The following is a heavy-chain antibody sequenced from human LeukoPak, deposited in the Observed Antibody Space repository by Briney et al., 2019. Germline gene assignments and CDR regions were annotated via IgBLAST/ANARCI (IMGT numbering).Heavy chain of an antibody. CDR2: ISYDGSEK. CDR1: GFAFSISG. J-gene: IGHJ4*02. D-gene: IGHD4-17*01. CDR3: AREHTTVTSLLDY. Sequence: GRSLRLSCATSGFAFSISGMHWVRQAPDTGLEWVAFISYDGSEKYYADSVKGRFTISRDSSKNTMYLQMNSLRAEDTAVYYCAREHTTVTSLLDYWGQGTLVTASS. V-gene: IGHV3-33*05.